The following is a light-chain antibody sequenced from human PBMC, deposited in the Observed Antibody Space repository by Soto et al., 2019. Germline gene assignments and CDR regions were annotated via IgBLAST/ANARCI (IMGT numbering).Light chain of an antibody. Sequence: EIVMTQSPATLSVSPGERATLSCRASQSVRSNLAWYQQKPGQAPRLLIYGASTRATGIPATFSGSGSGTEFTLTISSLPSEDFAVYYCQQYNNWPLTFGGGTKVEIK. CDR2: GAS. J-gene: IGKJ4*01. CDR3: QQYNNWPLT. CDR1: QSVRSN. V-gene: IGKV3-15*01.